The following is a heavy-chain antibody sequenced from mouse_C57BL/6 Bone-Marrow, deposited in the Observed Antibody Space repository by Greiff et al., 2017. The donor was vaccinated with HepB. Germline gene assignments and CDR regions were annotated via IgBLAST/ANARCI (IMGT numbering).Heavy chain of an antibody. D-gene: IGHD1-2*01. CDR1: GFTFSSYS. V-gene: IGHV5-4*03. CDR2: ISDGGSYT. J-gene: IGHJ4*01. CDR3: AARLRPKAMDY. Sequence: DVKLQESGGGLVKPGGSLKLSCAASGFTFSSYSMSWVRQTPEKRLEWVATISDGGSYTYYPDNVKGRFTLTRDNAKNNLYLQMSHLKSEDTSMYYCAARLRPKAMDYWGQGTSVTVSS.